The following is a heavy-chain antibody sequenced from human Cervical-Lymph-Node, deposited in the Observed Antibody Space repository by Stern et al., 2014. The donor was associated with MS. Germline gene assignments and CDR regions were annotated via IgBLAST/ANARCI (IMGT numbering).Heavy chain of an antibody. Sequence: EVQLEESGAEVKKPGESLKISCKGSGYTFTNYWIGWVRQMPGKGLESMGIIYPGDSETRHTPSFQGQVTISADKSINTAYLQWSSLKASDTAMYYCARSMGHYFDYWGQGTLVTVSS. J-gene: IGHJ4*02. V-gene: IGHV5-51*01. CDR3: ARSMGHYFDY. CDR1: GYTFTNYW. D-gene: IGHD2-8*01. CDR2: IYPGDSET.